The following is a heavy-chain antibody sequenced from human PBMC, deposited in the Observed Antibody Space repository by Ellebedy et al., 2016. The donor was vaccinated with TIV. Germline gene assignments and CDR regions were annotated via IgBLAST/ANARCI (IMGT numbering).Heavy chain of an antibody. CDR1: GFTFSSHT. Sequence: PGGSLRLSCAASGFTFSSHTMSWVRQAPGKGLEWRSSIIYSSARTYYADSVKGQFTISRDDSKNTLYLQMNSLRAENTAIYYCAKDTHYSSSWYSDYWGQGTLVTVSS. CDR3: AKDTHYSSSWYSDY. J-gene: IGHJ4*02. V-gene: IGHV3-23*01. CDR2: IIYSSART. D-gene: IGHD6-13*01.